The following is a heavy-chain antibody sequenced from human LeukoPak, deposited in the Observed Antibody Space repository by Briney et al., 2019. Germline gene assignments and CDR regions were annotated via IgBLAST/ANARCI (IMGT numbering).Heavy chain of an antibody. Sequence: GGSLRLSCAASGFTFGDYAMHWVRQAPGKGLEWASGISWDSGSIGYAGSVKGRFTISRDNAKNSLYLQMNRLRAEDTALHYCAKARADSSGYQRYFDYWGQGTLVTVSS. V-gene: IGHV3-9*01. J-gene: IGHJ4*02. CDR2: ISWDSGSI. D-gene: IGHD3-22*01. CDR1: GFTFGDYA. CDR3: AKARADSSGYQRYFDY.